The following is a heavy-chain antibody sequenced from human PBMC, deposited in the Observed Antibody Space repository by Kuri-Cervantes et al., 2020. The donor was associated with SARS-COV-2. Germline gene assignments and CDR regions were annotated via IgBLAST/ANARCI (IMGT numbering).Heavy chain of an antibody. V-gene: IGHV4-38-2*01. CDR3: ARHKDYGDYLGAFDI. D-gene: IGHD4-17*01. Sequence: SETLSLTCAVSGYSISSGYYWGWIRQPPGKGLEWIGSIYHSGTTYYNSSLKSRLTMSVDTPKNQFSLRLSYVTAANTAVYYCARHKDYGDYLGAFDIWGQGTMVTVSS. J-gene: IGHJ3*02. CDR1: GYSISSGYY. CDR2: IYHSGTT.